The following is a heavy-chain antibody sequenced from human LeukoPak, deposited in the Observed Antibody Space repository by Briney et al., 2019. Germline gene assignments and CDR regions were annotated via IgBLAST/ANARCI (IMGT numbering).Heavy chain of an antibody. V-gene: IGHV1-2*02. CDR3: ARDSYGGNWSLGY. Sequence: ASMKLSCKASGFXFTGYYFHWVRQAPGQGLEWMGWVNPDTGGTNYAQTFQGRVTMTRDTSISTAYMELSRLTSDDTAVYYCARDSYGGNWSLGYWGQGTLVTVSS. D-gene: IGHD4-23*01. J-gene: IGHJ4*02. CDR2: VNPDTGGT. CDR1: GFXFTGYY.